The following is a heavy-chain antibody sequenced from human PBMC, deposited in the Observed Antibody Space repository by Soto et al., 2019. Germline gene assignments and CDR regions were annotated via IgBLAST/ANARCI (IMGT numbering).Heavy chain of an antibody. V-gene: IGHV3-49*04. Sequence: EVQVVESGGGLVQPGQSLRLSCFASGFTFVDSAFSWVRQAPGKGLEWVGFIRTKTFGGTAEYAASVKGRFSISRDDSKSIAYLQMNSLKTEDTAVYYCIRDMKYSYYFEAGHWGQGTLVTVSS. CDR1: GFTFVDSA. J-gene: IGHJ4*02. D-gene: IGHD5-18*01. CDR3: IRDMKYSYYFEAGH. CDR2: IRTKTFGGTA.